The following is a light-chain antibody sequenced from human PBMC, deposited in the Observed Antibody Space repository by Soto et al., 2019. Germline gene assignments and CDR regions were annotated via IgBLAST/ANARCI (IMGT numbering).Light chain of an antibody. V-gene: IGKV3-11*01. CDR3: QVRTDWPPFKYT. CDR1: QSVDSF. Sequence: EIVLTQSPASLSLSPGERATLSCRASQSVDSFLAWYQQKPGRTPRLLIYDTSNRDTGIPARFSGSGSGTDFTLTISRLEPEDFAVYYCQVRTDWPPFKYTFGQGTKLEVK. J-gene: IGKJ2*01. CDR2: DTS.